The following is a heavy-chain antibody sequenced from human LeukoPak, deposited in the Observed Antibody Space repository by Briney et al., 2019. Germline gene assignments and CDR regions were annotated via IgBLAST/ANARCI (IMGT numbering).Heavy chain of an antibody. V-gene: IGHV1-2*06. CDR1: GYTFTSYY. CDR3: ARVHTTASSGLYQV. D-gene: IGHD6-19*01. Sequence: ASVKVSCKASGYTFTSYYMHWVRQAPGQGLEWMGRINPNSGGTNYARKFQGRVTMTRDTSISIAYTELSRLRSDDTAVYYCARVHTTASSGLYQVWGQGTLVTVSS. CDR2: INPNSGGT. J-gene: IGHJ4*02.